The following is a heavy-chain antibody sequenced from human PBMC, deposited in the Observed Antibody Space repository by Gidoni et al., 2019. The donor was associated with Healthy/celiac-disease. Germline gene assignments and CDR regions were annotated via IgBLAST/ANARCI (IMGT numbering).Heavy chain of an antibody. CDR3: ARVIGSRLRYSSSWFLNGMDV. CDR2: IIPIVGTA. Sequence: QVQLVQSGAEVKKPGSSVKVSCQASGGTFSSYAISWVRQAPGQGLEWMGGIIPIVGTANYAQKFQGRVTITADESTSTAYMELSSLRSEDTAVYYCARVIGSRLRYSSSWFLNGMDVWGQGTTVTVSS. CDR1: GGTFSSYA. V-gene: IGHV1-69*12. J-gene: IGHJ6*02. D-gene: IGHD6-13*01.